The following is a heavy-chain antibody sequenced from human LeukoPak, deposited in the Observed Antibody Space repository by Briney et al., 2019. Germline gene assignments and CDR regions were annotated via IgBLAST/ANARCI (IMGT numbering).Heavy chain of an antibody. J-gene: IGHJ5*02. CDR2: IRFDGSNK. CDR1: GFTFSNYG. D-gene: IGHD5-18*01. Sequence: GGSLRLSCAASGFTFSNYGVHWVRQAPGKGLEWVSFIRFDGSNKYYADSVKGRFTISRDNSKNTLYLQMNSLRAEDTAVYYCASTDTAMVSWFDPWGQGTLVTVSS. CDR3: ASTDTAMVSWFDP. V-gene: IGHV3-30*02.